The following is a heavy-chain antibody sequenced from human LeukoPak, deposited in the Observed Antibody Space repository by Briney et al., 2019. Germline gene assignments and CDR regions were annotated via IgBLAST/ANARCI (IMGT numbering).Heavy chain of an antibody. CDR1: GYTFTSYG. CDR2: ISTYNGNT. CDR3: ARGGYSYDY. V-gene: IGHV1-18*04. J-gene: IGHJ4*02. Sequence: ASVNFSCKASGYTFTSYGISWVRQAPGQGLEWMGWISTYNGNTKYAQSLQGRVAMTTDTSTRTAYMELRSLRSDDTAVYYCARGGYSYDYWGRGTLVTVSS. D-gene: IGHD5-18*01.